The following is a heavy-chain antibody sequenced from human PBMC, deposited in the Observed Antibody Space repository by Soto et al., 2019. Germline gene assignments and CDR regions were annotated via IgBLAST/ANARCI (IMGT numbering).Heavy chain of an antibody. CDR2: INPNSGGT. CDR1: GYTFTGYY. Sequence: ASVKVSCKASGYTFTGYYMHWVRQAPGQGLEWMGWINPNSGGTNYAQKFQGRVTMTRDTSISTAYMELSRLRSDDTAVYYCAGSVAGDPNYYYYGMDVWGQGTTVTVSS. V-gene: IGHV1-2*02. J-gene: IGHJ6*02. D-gene: IGHD6-19*01. CDR3: AGSVAGDPNYYYYGMDV.